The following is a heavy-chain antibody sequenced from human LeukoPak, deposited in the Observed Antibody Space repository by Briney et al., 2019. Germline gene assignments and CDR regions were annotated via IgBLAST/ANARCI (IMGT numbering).Heavy chain of an antibody. J-gene: IGHJ6*03. D-gene: IGHD2-2*01. CDR1: GFTFSDHY. Sequence: PGGSLRLSCAASGFTFSDHYMDWVRQAPGKGLEWVGRIRNKAKSYTTEYAASVKGRFTIARDDSKSSVYLHMNSLNTEDTALYYCARGTPAYSSYYMDVWGKGTTVTVSS. CDR2: IRNKAKSYTT. CDR3: ARGTPAYSSYYMDV. V-gene: IGHV3-72*01.